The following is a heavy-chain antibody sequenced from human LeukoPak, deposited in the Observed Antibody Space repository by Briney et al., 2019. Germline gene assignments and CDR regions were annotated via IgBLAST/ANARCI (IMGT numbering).Heavy chain of an antibody. Sequence: GGSLRLSCAASGFTVSSNYMSWVRQGPGKGLEWVSVIYSGGSTYYADSVKGRFTISRDNSKNTLYLQMNSLRAEDTAVYYCARRPARKAFDIWGQGTMVTVSS. D-gene: IGHD1-14*01. J-gene: IGHJ3*02. CDR2: IYSGGST. V-gene: IGHV3-53*01. CDR3: ARRPARKAFDI. CDR1: GFTVSSNY.